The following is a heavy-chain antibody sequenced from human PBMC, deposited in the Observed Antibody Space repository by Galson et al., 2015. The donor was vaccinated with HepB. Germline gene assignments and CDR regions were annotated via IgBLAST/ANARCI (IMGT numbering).Heavy chain of an antibody. Sequence: SVKVSCKASGGTFSSYAISWVRQAPGQGLEWMGGIIPIFGTANYAQKFQGRVTITADESTSTAYMELSSLRSEDTAVYYCARRGVLRFLEWFPTNYYYYGMDVWGQGTTVTVSS. CDR2: IIPIFGTA. CDR3: ARRGVLRFLEWFPTNYYYYGMDV. V-gene: IGHV1-69*13. J-gene: IGHJ6*02. D-gene: IGHD3-3*01. CDR1: GGTFSSYA.